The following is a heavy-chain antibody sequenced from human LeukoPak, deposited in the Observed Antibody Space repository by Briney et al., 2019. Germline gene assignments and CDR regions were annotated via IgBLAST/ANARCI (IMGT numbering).Heavy chain of an antibody. V-gene: IGHV1-69*13. CDR3: ARDYYDSSGYHDAFDI. CDR1: GGTFSSYA. J-gene: IGHJ3*02. CDR2: IIPIFGTA. D-gene: IGHD3-22*01. Sequence: ASVKVSCKASGGTFSSYAISWVRQAPGQGLEWMGGIIPIFGTANYAQKFQGRVTITADESTSTAYMELSSLRSEDTAVYYCARDYYDSSGYHDAFDIWGQGTIVSVSS.